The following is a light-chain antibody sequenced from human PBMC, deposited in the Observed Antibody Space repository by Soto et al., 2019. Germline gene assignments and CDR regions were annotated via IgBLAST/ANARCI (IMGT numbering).Light chain of an antibody. J-gene: IGKJ4*01. CDR3: QQLRSYPST. CDR1: QDIRNY. Sequence: QLTQSPSSLSASVGDRVTVTCRASQDIRNYLAWYQQKPGKAPKLLICDASTLYSGVPSRFSGSGSGTDFTLTISGLQPEDCAAYYCQQLRSYPSTFGGGTKVEI. CDR2: DAS. V-gene: IGKV1-9*01.